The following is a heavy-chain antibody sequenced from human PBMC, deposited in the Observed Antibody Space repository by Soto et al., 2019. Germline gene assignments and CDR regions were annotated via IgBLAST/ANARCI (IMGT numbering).Heavy chain of an antibody. V-gene: IGHV3-21*01. CDR1: GFTFSSHS. D-gene: IGHD6-13*01. Sequence: PGGSLRLSYAASGFTFSSHSMNWVRQAPGKGLEWVSSISISSTYIYYADSLKGRFTISRDDAKNSLYLQMNSLRAEDTAVYYCARARYSSSWSHYYYGMDVWGQGTTVTVSS. CDR2: ISISSTYI. J-gene: IGHJ6*02. CDR3: ARARYSSSWSHYYYGMDV.